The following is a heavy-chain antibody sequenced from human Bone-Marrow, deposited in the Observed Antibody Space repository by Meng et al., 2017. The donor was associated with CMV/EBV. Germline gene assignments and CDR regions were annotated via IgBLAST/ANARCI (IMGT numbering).Heavy chain of an antibody. Sequence: QVHLQRWGAGLLKPSETPSLTCGVYGAPFSGYWSWVRQPPGKGLEWIGEITHSGSTNYNVSLKSRVTISIDTSKNQFSLKLSSVTATDTAVYYCAPGFRSWSGSYSSWGQGTLVTVSS. D-gene: IGHD1-26*01. CDR2: ITHSGST. CDR3: APGFRSWSGSYSS. CDR1: GAPFSGY. J-gene: IGHJ4*02. V-gene: IGHV4-34*01.